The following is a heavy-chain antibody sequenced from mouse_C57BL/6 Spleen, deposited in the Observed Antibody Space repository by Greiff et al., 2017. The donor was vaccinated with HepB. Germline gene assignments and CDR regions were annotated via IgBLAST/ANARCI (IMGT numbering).Heavy chain of an antibody. J-gene: IGHJ2*01. CDR2: ISSGSSTI. V-gene: IGHV5-17*01. CDR1: GSTFSDYG. Sequence: EVKVVESGGGLVKPGGSLKLSCAASGSTFSDYGMHWVRQAPEKGLEWVAYISSGSSTIYYADTVKGRFTISRDNAKNTLFLQMTSLRSEDTAMYYCARDWPDYWGQGTTLTVSS. CDR3: ARDWPDY.